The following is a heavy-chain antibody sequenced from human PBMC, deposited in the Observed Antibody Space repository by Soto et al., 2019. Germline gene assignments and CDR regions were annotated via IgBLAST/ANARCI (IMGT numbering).Heavy chain of an antibody. D-gene: IGHD3-22*01. CDR1: GGSISSYY. J-gene: IGHJ4*02. CDR3: ARFSYDSSGYYDY. CDR2: IYYSGST. Sequence: ETLSLTCTVSGGSISSYYWSWIRQPPGKGLEWIGEIYYSGSTNYNPSLKSRVTISVDKSKNQFSLKLSSVTAADTAVYYCARFSYDSSGYYDYWGQGTLVTVSS. V-gene: IGHV4-59*12.